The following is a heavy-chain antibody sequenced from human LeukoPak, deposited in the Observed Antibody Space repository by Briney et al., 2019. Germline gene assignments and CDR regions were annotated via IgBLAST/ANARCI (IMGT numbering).Heavy chain of an antibody. CDR1: GYTFTGYY. J-gene: IGHJ4*02. CDR2: INPNSGGT. D-gene: IGHD6-19*01. CDR3: AREDSSGWYSDFDY. Sequence: ASVKVSCKASGYTFTGYYMHWVRQAPGQGLEWMGWINPNSGGTNYAQKFQGRVTMTRDTSISTAYMELSRLRFDDTAVYYCAREDSSGWYSDFDYWGQGTLVTVSS. V-gene: IGHV1-2*02.